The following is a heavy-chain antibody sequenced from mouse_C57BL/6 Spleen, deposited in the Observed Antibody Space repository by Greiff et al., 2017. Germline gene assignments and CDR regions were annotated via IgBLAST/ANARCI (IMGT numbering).Heavy chain of an antibody. J-gene: IGHJ1*03. CDR1: GYAFTNYL. V-gene: IGHV1-54*01. CDR2: INPGCGGT. D-gene: IGHD1-1*01. CDR3: ARDGRSWCVDV. Sequence: VQLQQSGAELVRPGTSVKVSCKASGYAFTNYLIEWVKQRPGQGLEWIGVINPGCGGTNYNEKFKGKATLTADKSSSTAYIQLSSLTSEGSAVYFCARDGRSWCVDVWGTGTTVTVSS.